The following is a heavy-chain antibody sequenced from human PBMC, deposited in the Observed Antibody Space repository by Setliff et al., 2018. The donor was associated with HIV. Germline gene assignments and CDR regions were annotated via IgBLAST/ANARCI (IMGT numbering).Heavy chain of an antibody. V-gene: IGHV4-59*01. CDR3: ARHVARFDYDTGGYYVSHFDY. D-gene: IGHD3-22*01. CDR1: GGSISNYY. CDR2: ISYTGTT. J-gene: IGHJ4*02. Sequence: SETLSLTCTVSGGSISNYYWSWIRQPPGKGLEWIGYISYTGTTKYNPSLKSRVTISVDTSKNQFSVRLSPVSAADTAAYFCARHVARFDYDTGGYYVSHFDYWGQGTQVTVS.